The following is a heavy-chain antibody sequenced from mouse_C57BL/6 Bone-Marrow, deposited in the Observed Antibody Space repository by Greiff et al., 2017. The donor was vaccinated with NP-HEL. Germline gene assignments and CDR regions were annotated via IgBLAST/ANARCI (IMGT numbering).Heavy chain of an antibody. CDR2: ISSGGDYI. Sequence: EVQVVESGEGLVKPGGSLKLSCAASGFTFSSYAMSWVRQTPEKRLEWVAYISSGGDYIYYADTVKGRFTISRDNARNTLYLQMSSLKSEDTAMYYCTRWGNYYGSSYNYFDYWGQGTTLTVSS. J-gene: IGHJ2*01. CDR1: GFTFSSYA. CDR3: TRWGNYYGSSYNYFDY. D-gene: IGHD1-1*01. V-gene: IGHV5-9-1*02.